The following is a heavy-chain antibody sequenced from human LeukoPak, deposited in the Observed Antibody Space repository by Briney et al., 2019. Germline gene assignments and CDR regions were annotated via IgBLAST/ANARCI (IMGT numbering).Heavy chain of an antibody. J-gene: IGHJ4*02. CDR3: AKALSSGFDY. V-gene: IGHV3-30*18. Sequence: PGWSMRLSCAASGFTLSSYGMHWVRQAPGKGLEWVAVISYDGSNKYYADSVKGRFTISRDNSKNTLYLQMNSLRAEDTAVYYCAKALSSGFDYWGQGTLVTVSS. D-gene: IGHD6-19*01. CDR1: GFTLSSYG. CDR2: ISYDGSNK.